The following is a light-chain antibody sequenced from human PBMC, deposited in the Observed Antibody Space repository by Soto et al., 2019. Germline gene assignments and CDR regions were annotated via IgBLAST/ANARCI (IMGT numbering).Light chain of an antibody. CDR1: SSNIGSNY. CDR3: GTWDSSLTTGV. Sequence: QSVLTQPPSVSAAPGQKVTISCSGSSSNIGSNYVSWYQHLPGAAPKLLIYENDKRPSGIPDRFSGSKSGTSATLGITGLQTGVEAVFYCGTWDSSLTTGVFGTGTKLT. CDR2: END. V-gene: IGLV1-51*01. J-gene: IGLJ1*01.